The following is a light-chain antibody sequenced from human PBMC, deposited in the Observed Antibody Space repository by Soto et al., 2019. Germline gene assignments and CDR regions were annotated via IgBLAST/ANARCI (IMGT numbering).Light chain of an antibody. Sequence: EIVLTQSPGTVSLSPGERATLSCRATQSISNNFLAWYQQKPGQAPRLLIYGASRRATDIPDRFSGSGSGTDFTLTISRLEPEDFAVYHCQQYDSSPTFGQGTKVDIK. V-gene: IGKV3-20*01. CDR2: GAS. CDR1: QSISNNF. J-gene: IGKJ1*01. CDR3: QQYDSSPT.